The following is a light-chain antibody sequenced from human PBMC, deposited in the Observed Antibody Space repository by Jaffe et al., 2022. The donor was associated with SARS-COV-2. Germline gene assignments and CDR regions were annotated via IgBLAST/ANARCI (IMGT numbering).Light chain of an antibody. CDR1: SSDVGAYNY. CDR3: CSYAGNYIYV. Sequence: QSALTQPRSVSGSPGQSVTVSCTGTSSDVGAYNYVSWYQQHPGNAPKVILYDVTTRPSGVPDRFSGSKSGNTASLTISELQADDEADYYCCSYAGNYIYVFGTGTQVTVL. J-gene: IGLJ1*01. CDR2: DVT. V-gene: IGLV2-11*01.